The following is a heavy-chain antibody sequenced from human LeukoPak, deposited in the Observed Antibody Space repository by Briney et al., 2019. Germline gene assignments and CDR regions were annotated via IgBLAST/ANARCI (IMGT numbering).Heavy chain of an antibody. Sequence: ASVKVSCKASGYTFTGYYMHWVRQAPGQGLEWMGWINPNSGGTNYAQKLQGRVTMTTDTSTSTAYMELRSLRSDDTAVYYCARDVIRTGTFDYWGQGTLVTVSS. J-gene: IGHJ4*02. CDR2: INPNSGGT. CDR1: GYTFTGYY. CDR3: ARDVIRTGTFDY. D-gene: IGHD1-1*01. V-gene: IGHV1-2*02.